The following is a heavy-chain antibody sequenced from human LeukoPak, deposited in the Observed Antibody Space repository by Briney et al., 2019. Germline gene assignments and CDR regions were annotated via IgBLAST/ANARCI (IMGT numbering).Heavy chain of an antibody. CDR3: ARVKGLHCGGDCYPYYFDY. V-gene: IGHV1-2*02. J-gene: IGHJ4*02. D-gene: IGHD2-21*02. Sequence: ASVKVSCTASGYTFTGYYMHWVRQAPGQGLEWMGWINPNSGGTNYAQKFQGRVTMTRDTSISTAYMELSGLRSDDTAVYYCARVKGLHCGGDCYPYYFDYWGQGTLVTVSS. CDR1: GYTFTGYY. CDR2: INPNSGGT.